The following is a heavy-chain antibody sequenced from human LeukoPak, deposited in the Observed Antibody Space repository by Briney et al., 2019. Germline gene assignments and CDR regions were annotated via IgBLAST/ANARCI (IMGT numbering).Heavy chain of an antibody. J-gene: IGHJ6*02. CDR3: ARGWPDYYSMDI. CDR1: GGSMSSYY. V-gene: IGHV4-59*01. D-gene: IGHD2-15*01. Sequence: PSETLSLTCTVSGGSMSSYYWSWIRQPPGKGPDWIGYIYYSGTTSYNPSLKGRVTISMDTSNNHFSLKLRSVTAGDTAVYYCARGWPDYYSMDIWGPGTTVTVSS. CDR2: IYYSGTT.